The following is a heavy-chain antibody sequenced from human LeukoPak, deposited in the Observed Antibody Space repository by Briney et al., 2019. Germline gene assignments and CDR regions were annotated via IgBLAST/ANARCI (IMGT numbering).Heavy chain of an antibody. V-gene: IGHV4-59*01. CDR1: GGSISSYY. CDR3: ARILPSSRLFRGGYYFAY. Sequence: SETLSLTCTVSGGSISSYYWSWIRQPPGKGLEWIGYIYYSGSTNYNPSLKSRVTISVDTSKNQFSLKLSSVTAADTAVYYCARILPSSRLFRGGYYFAYWSQGTLVTVSS. D-gene: IGHD2-2*01. J-gene: IGHJ4*02. CDR2: IYYSGST.